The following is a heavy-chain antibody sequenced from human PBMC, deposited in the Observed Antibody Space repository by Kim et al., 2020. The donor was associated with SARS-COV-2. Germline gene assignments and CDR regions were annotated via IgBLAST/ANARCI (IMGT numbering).Heavy chain of an antibody. J-gene: IGHJ4*02. V-gene: IGHV1-3*01. D-gene: IGHD4-17*01. Sequence: YSQKFPGRVTITREPSAGTAYMELSSLRSEDTAVYYCAREGVDYGDKYFDYWGQGTLVTVSS. CDR3: AREGVDYGDKYFDY.